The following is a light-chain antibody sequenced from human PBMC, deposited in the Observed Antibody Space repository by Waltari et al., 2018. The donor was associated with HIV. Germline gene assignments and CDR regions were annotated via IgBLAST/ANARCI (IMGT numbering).Light chain of an antibody. J-gene: IGLJ1*01. Sequence: SYDLVQPPSVSVSPGQTASITCPGDNLGIKYACWYQQTPGQSPVLVIYHDNMRPSGIPERFSGSKSGNTATLTISGTQAMDEADYYCQTWDGSTYVFGTGTKVTVL. CDR2: HDN. CDR1: NLGIKY. V-gene: IGLV3-1*01. CDR3: QTWDGSTYV.